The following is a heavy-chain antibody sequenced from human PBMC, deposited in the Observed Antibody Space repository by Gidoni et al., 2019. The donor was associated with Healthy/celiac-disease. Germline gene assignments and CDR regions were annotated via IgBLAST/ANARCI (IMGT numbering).Heavy chain of an antibody. J-gene: IGHJ4*02. V-gene: IGHV3-48*03. D-gene: IGHD3-22*01. CDR1: GFTFSSYE. CDR3: ARGFLKSSFYSEYYFDY. Sequence: EVQLVESGGGLVQPGGSLRLSCAASGFTFSSYEMNWVRQAPGKGLEWVSYISRSGSTRYYADSVKGRFTISRDNAKNSLYLQMNSLRAEDTAVYYCARGFLKSSFYSEYYFDYWGQGTLVTVSS. CDR2: ISRSGSTR.